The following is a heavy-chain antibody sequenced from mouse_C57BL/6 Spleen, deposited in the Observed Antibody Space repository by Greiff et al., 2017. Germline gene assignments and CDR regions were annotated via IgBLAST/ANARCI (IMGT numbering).Heavy chain of an antibody. J-gene: IGHJ1*03. Sequence: VQLQQSGAELVKPGASVKLSCKASGYTFTEYTIHWVKQRPGKGLEWIGRIYPGDGDTNYNGKFKGKATLTADKSSSTAYMQLSSLTSEDSAVYFCARRTVSSYDWYFDVWGTGTTVTVSS. CDR2: IYPGDGDT. D-gene: IGHD1-1*01. V-gene: IGHV1-82*01. CDR3: ARRTVSSYDWYFDV. CDR1: GYTFTEYT.